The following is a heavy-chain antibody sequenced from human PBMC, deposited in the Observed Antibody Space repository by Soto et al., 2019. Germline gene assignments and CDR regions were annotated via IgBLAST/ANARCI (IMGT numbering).Heavy chain of an antibody. J-gene: IGHJ5*02. CDR1: GASISGFY. D-gene: IGHD1-1*01. CDR3: VRGGTKSLRDWFDP. V-gene: IGHV4-4*07. CDR2: IYATGTT. Sequence: SETLSLTCTVSGASISGFYWSWIRKSAGKGLEWIGRIYATGTTDYNPSLKSRVMMSVDTSKKQFSLKLRSVTAAATAVYYCVRGGTKSLRDWFDPWGQGISVTVST.